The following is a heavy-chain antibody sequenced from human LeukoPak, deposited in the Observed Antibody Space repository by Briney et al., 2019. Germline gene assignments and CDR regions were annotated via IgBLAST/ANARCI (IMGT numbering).Heavy chain of an antibody. CDR2: IYYSGST. V-gene: IGHV4-59*01. CDR1: GGSIISYY. J-gene: IGHJ4*02. D-gene: IGHD5-12*01. Sequence: SETLSLTCTVSGGSIISYYWSWIRQPPGKGLEWIGYIYYSGSTNYNPSLKSRVTISVDTSKNQFSLKLSSVTAADTAVYYCARDRGGYDPYYFDYWGQGTLVTVSS. CDR3: ARDRGGYDPYYFDY.